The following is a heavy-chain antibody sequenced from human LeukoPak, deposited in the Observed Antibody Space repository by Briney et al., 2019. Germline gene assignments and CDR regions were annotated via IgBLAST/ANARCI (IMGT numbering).Heavy chain of an antibody. CDR1: GFTFSSYG. CDR3: ARTGSGSPYFDY. CDR2: ISGSGGST. J-gene: IGHJ4*02. Sequence: GGTLRLSCAASGFTFSSYGMSWVRQAPGKGLEWVSAISGSGGSTYYADSVKGRFTISRDNSKNTLYLQMNSLRAEDTAVYYCARTGSGSPYFDYWGQGTLVAVSS. V-gene: IGHV3-23*01. D-gene: IGHD3-10*01.